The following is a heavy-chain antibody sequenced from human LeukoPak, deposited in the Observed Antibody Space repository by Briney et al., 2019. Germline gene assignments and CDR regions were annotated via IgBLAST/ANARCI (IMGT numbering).Heavy chain of an antibody. CDR1: GYTFTSYG. D-gene: IGHD3-10*01. CDR3: AREDGSGSYYSY. J-gene: IGHJ4*02. Sequence: ASVKVCCKASGYTFTSYGISWVRQAPGQGLEWMGWISAYNGNTDYAQKLQGRVTMTTDTSTSTAYMELRSLRSDDTAVYYCAREDGSGSYYSYWGQGTLVTVSS. CDR2: ISAYNGNT. V-gene: IGHV1-18*01.